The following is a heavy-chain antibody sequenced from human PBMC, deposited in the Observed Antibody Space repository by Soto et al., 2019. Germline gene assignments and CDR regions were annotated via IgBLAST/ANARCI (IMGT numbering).Heavy chain of an antibody. D-gene: IGHD1-1*01. Sequence: ASVKVSCTASGYTLTSYGISWVRQAPGQGLEWMGWISAYNGNTNYAQKLQGRVTMTTDTSTSTAYMELRSLRSDDTAAYYCARDLGSHTGLDYWGQGTLVTVSS. J-gene: IGHJ4*02. CDR1: GYTLTSYG. V-gene: IGHV1-18*01. CDR2: ISAYNGNT. CDR3: ARDLGSHTGLDY.